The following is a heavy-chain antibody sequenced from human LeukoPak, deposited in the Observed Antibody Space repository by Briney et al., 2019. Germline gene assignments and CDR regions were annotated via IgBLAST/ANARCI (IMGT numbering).Heavy chain of an antibody. D-gene: IGHD4-11*01. CDR1: GGSIRSGGYS. V-gene: IGHV4-30-4*07. Sequence: PSETLSLTCAVSGGSIRSGGYSWSWIRQPPGKGLEWIGYIYYSGATYYNPSLKTRVTISVDTSKNQFYLKLSSVTAADTAVYYCARVARHDYTYYPGGIYFDYWGQGTLVTVSS. CDR2: IYYSGAT. CDR3: ARVARHDYTYYPGGIYFDY. J-gene: IGHJ4*02.